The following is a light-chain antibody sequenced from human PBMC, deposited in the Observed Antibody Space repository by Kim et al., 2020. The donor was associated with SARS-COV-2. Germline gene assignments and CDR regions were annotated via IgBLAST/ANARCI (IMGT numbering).Light chain of an antibody. CDR2: DAS. Sequence: DIRMTQSPSSLSASVGDRVTITCRASQSISNCLAWYQQKPGKAPKLLIYDASSLESGVPSRFSGSGSGTEFTLTISSLQPDDVATYYCQKYDTDSRTFGEGTKVDIK. J-gene: IGKJ1*01. V-gene: IGKV1-5*01. CDR3: QKYDTDSRT. CDR1: QSISNC.